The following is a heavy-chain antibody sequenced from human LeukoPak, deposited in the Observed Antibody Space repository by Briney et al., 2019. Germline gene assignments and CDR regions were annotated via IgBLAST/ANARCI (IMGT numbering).Heavy chain of an antibody. J-gene: IGHJ6*02. Sequence: GGSLRLSCAASGFTFSSYWMHWVRQAPGEGLVWVSRINSDGSSTSYADSVRGRFSISRDNAKNTLYLQMNSLRTEDTAVYYCARAQYYESSTAGGMDVWGQGTTVTVSS. V-gene: IGHV3-74*01. CDR3: ARAQYYESSTAGGMDV. CDR1: GFTFSSYW. D-gene: IGHD3-16*01. CDR2: INSDGSST.